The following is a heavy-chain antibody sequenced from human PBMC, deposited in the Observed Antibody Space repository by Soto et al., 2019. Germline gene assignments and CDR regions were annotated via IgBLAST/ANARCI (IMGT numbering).Heavy chain of an antibody. Sequence: SETLSLTCAVYGGSFSGYYWSWIRQPPGKGLEWIGEINHSGSTNCNPSLKSRVTISVDTSKNQFSLKLSSVTAADTAVYYCARVCSITRRRSYCYYYGMDVWGQGTTVTVSS. CDR1: GGSFSGYY. CDR3: ARVCSITRRRSYCYYYGMDV. J-gene: IGHJ6*02. V-gene: IGHV4-34*01. CDR2: INHSGST. D-gene: IGHD3-3*02.